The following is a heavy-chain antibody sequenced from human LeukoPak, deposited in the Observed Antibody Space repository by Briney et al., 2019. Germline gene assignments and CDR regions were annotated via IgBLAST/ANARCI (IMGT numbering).Heavy chain of an antibody. D-gene: IGHD3-22*01. Sequence: PGGSLRLSCAASGFTFDDHAMHWVRQAPGKGLEWVSGISWNSGSIGYADSVKGRFTISRDNAKNSLYLQMNSLRAEDTAVYYCAKDREYYYDSSGYYPESGLDYWGQGTLVTVSS. J-gene: IGHJ4*02. V-gene: IGHV3-9*01. CDR2: ISWNSGSI. CDR3: AKDREYYYDSSGYYPESGLDY. CDR1: GFTFDDHA.